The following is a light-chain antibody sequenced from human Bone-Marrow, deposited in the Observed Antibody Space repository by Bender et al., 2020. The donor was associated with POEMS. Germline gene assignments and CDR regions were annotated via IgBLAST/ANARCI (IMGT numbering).Light chain of an antibody. CDR3: SSYSITSAYV. CDR2: DVS. Sequence: QSALTQPASVSGSPGQSITISCSGTSSVVGSYNYVSWYQQHPGKAPKLMIYDVSNRPSGVSNRFSGSKSGNTASLSISGLQAEDEAEYYCSSYSITSAYVFGTGTKVTVL. J-gene: IGLJ1*01. V-gene: IGLV2-14*03. CDR1: SSVVGSYNY.